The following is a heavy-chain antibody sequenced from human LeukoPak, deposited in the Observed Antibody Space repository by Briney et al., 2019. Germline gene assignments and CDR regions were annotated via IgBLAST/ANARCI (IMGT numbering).Heavy chain of an antibody. D-gene: IGHD6-13*01. V-gene: IGHV4-31*03. CDR1: GGSISSGDYY. J-gene: IGHJ5*02. CDR3: ARVARYSSSWYWFDP. CDR2: IYYSGST. Sequence: KTSQTLSLTCTVSGGSISSGDYYWSWIRQHPGRGLEWIVYIYYSGSTYYNPALKSRVTISVDTSKNQFSLNLSYVTAADTAVYYCARVARYSSSWYWFDPWGQGILVTVSS.